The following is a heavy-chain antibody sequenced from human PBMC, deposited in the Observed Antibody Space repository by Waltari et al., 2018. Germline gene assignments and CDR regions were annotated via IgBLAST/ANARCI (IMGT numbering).Heavy chain of an antibody. D-gene: IGHD3-9*01. CDR2: INPNSGGT. Sequence: QVQLVQSGAEVKKPGSSVKVSCKASGGTFSSYAISWVRQAPGQGLEWMGWINPNSGGTNYAQKFQGRVTMTRDTSISTAYMELSRLRSDDTAVYYCARGPTIFLQLGWFDPWGQGTLVTVSS. V-gene: IGHV1-2*02. CDR1: GGTFSSYA. J-gene: IGHJ5*02. CDR3: ARGPTIFLQLGWFDP.